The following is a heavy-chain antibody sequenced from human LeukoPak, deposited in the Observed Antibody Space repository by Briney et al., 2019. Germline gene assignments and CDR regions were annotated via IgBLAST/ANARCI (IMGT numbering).Heavy chain of an antibody. CDR1: GYTFTSYG. D-gene: IGHD3-10*01. CDR2: VSADNDNT. Sequence: GASVKVSCKASGYTFTSYGISWVRQAPGQGLEWMGWVSADNDNTNYSQKLRGRVTMTTDTSTSTAYMELRSLRSDDTAVYYCARDTLEGWFGAQFDPWGQGTLVTVSS. CDR3: ARDTLEGWFGAQFDP. V-gene: IGHV1-18*01. J-gene: IGHJ5*02.